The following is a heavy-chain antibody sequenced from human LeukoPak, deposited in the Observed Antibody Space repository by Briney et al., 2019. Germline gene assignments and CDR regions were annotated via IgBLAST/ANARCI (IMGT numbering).Heavy chain of an antibody. Sequence: PGGSLRLSCAASGFTFSSYEMNWVRQAPGKGLEWVSYISSSGNTIYYADSVKGRFTISRDNAKNSLYLQMNSLRAEDTAVYYCARSQPGITIFGVVRRPTKNMDVWGKGTTVTVSS. J-gene: IGHJ6*03. V-gene: IGHV3-48*03. CDR1: GFTFSSYE. CDR2: ISSSGNTI. CDR3: ARSQPGITIFGVVRRPTKNMDV. D-gene: IGHD3-3*01.